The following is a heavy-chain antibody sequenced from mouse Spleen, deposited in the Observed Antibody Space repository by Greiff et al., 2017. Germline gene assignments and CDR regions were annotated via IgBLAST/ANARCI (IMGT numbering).Heavy chain of an antibody. CDR1: GYTFTDYE. V-gene: IGHV1-15*01. CDR2: IDPETGGT. CDR3: TREGKLAWFAY. J-gene: IGHJ3*01. D-gene: IGHD4-1*01. Sequence: QVHVKQSGAELVRPGASVTLSCKASGYTFTDYEMHWVKQTPVHGLEWIGAIDPETGGTAYNQKFKGKATLTADKSSSTAYMELRSLTSEDSAVYYCTREGKLAWFAYWGQGTLVTVSA.